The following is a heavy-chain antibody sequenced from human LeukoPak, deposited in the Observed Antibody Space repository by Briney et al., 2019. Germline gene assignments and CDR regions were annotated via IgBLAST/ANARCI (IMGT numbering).Heavy chain of an antibody. CDR2: INHSGST. CDR1: GGSFSGYY. D-gene: IGHD3-9*01. CDR3: ARGRDYDILTGYYNRPSPYYYYGMDF. Sequence: SETLSLTCAVYGGSFSGYYWSWIRQPPGKGLEWIGEINHSGSTNYNPSLKSRVTISVDTSKNQFSLKLSSVTAADTAVYYCARGRDYDILTGYYNRPSPYYYYGMDFWGQGTTVTVSS. V-gene: IGHV4-34*01. J-gene: IGHJ6*02.